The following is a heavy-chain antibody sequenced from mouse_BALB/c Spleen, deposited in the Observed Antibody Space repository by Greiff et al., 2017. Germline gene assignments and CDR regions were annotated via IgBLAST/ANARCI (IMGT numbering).Heavy chain of an antibody. CDR1: GYTFTSYY. Sequence: VQLQQSGAELAKPGASVKLSCKASGYTFTSYYMYWVKQRPGQGLEWIGEINPSNGGTNFNEKFKSKATLTVDKSSSTAYMQLSSLTSEDSAVYYCTRDYPFAYWGQGTLVTVSA. V-gene: IGHV1S81*02. D-gene: IGHD1-1*02. CDR2: INPSNGGT. CDR3: TRDYPFAY. J-gene: IGHJ3*01.